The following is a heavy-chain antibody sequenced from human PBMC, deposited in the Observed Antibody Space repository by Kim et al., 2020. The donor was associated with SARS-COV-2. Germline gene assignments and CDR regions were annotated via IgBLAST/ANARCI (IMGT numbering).Heavy chain of an antibody. CDR2: IYYSGGT. D-gene: IGHD3-10*02. V-gene: IGHV4-59*13. CDR1: GGSMSNCH. Sequence: SETLSLTCSVSGGSMSNCHWSWIRQSPGKGLEWIGNIYYSGGTNYSPLFKSRVTISLDKSKNQFSLKLSSVTAADTAMYYCAKDRGPNYVPNYNWLDPWGQGTLVIVSS. CDR3: AKDRGPNYVPNYNWLDP. J-gene: IGHJ5*02.